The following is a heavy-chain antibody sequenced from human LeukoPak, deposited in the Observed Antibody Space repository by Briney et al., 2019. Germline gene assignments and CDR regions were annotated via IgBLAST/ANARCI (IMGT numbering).Heavy chain of an antibody. Sequence: ASVKVSCKASGYTFTGQYIHWVRQAPGQGLEWMGWIDPNSGGTNYAQKFQGGVTMTRDTSISTVYMELSRLTSDDTAVYYCASRSASGNWSLAYWGQGSLVTLSS. CDR2: IDPNSGGT. D-gene: IGHD3-10*01. V-gene: IGHV1-2*02. CDR3: ASRSASGNWSLAY. CDR1: GYTFTGQY. J-gene: IGHJ4*02.